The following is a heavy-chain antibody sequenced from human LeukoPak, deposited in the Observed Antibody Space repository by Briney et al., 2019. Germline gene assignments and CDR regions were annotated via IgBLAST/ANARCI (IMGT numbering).Heavy chain of an antibody. Sequence: GGSLRRSCAASGFTFSSYSMNWVRQAPGKGLEWVSSISSSSSYIYYADSVKGRFTISRDNAKNSLYLQMNSLRAEDTAVYYCAREQSDGLDIWGQGTMVTVSS. CDR2: ISSSSSYI. V-gene: IGHV3-21*01. CDR1: GFTFSSYS. CDR3: AREQSDGLDI. J-gene: IGHJ3*02.